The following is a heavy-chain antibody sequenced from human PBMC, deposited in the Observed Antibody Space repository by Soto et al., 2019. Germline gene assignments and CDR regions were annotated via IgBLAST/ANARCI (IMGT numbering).Heavy chain of an antibody. CDR1: GGSISSSNYY. CDR3: ARQGVLWFGDPDPDAFDM. J-gene: IGHJ3*02. Sequence: QLQLQESGPGLVKPSETLSLTCTVSGGSISSSNYYWGWIRQPPGKGLEWIASIYYSGSTYYNPSLKSRVPTHVERSKNQFSLKLSSVTAADTAVYYCARQGVLWFGDPDPDAFDMWGQGTMVTVSS. CDR2: IYYSGST. D-gene: IGHD3-10*01. V-gene: IGHV4-39*01.